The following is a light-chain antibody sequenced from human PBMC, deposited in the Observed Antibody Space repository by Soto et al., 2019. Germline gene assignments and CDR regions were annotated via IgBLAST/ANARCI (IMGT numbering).Light chain of an antibody. CDR3: QQYNNWPPRYT. CDR2: GAS. CDR1: QSVSSN. Sequence: EIVMTQSPATLSVSPGERATLSCRASQSVSSNLAWYQQKPGQAPRLLIYGASTRATGIPARFSCSGSGTEFPLTISSLQSEDFAVYYCQQYNNWPPRYTFGQGTKLEIK. V-gene: IGKV3-15*01. J-gene: IGKJ2*01.